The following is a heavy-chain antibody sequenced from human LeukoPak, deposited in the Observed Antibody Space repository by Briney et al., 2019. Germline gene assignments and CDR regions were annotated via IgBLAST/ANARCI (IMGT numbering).Heavy chain of an antibody. D-gene: IGHD5-18*01. CDR2: IYSGDIT. CDR1: GFTVNNNY. Sequence: PGGSLRLSCAASGFTVNNNYMSWVRQAPGKGLEWVSVIYSGDITYYADSVKGRFTMSRDNSKNTLYLQMNSLRAEDTAVYYCARGSGYNYGFPDYWGQGTLVTVSS. V-gene: IGHV3-53*01. J-gene: IGHJ4*02. CDR3: ARGSGYNYGFPDY.